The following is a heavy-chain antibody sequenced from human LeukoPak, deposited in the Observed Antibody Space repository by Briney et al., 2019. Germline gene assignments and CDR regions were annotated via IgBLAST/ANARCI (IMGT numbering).Heavy chain of an antibody. D-gene: IGHD3-10*01. V-gene: IGHV4-31*03. CDR3: ANYGSGSYRFDP. J-gene: IGHJ5*02. CDR1: GGSISSGGYY. Sequence: PSETLSLTCTVSGGSISSGGYYWSWIRQHPGKGLEWIGYIHHSGSTYYNPSLKSRLIISLDTSKNQFSLKLDSVTAADTAVYYCANYGSGSYRFDPWGQGTLVTVSS. CDR2: IHHSGST.